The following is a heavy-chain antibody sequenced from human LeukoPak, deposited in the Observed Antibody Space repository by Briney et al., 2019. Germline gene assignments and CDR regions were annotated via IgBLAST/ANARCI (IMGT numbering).Heavy chain of an antibody. D-gene: IGHD2/OR15-2a*01. J-gene: IGHJ3*02. CDR1: GFTVSSNY. CDR3: ARLGNIDAFDI. V-gene: IGHV3-53*04. Sequence: GGSLGLSCAASGFTVSSNYMSWVRQAPGKGLEWVSVIYSGGSAYYADSVKGRFTISRHNSKNTLYLQMNSLRAEDTAVYYCARLGNIDAFDIWGQGTVVTVSS. CDR2: IYSGGSA.